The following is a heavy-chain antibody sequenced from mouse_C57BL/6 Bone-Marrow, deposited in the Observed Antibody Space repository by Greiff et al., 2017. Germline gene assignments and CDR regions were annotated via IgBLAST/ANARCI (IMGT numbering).Heavy chain of an antibody. CDR3: ARRTVAHYYAMDY. V-gene: IGHV2-9-1*01. D-gene: IGHD1-1*01. Sequence: VKLMESGPGLVAPSQSLSITCTVSGFSLTSYAISWVRQPPGKGLEWLGVIWTGGGTNYNSALKSRLSISKDNSKSQVFLKMNSLQTDDTARYYCARRTVAHYYAMDYWGQGTSVTVSS. CDR1: GFSLTSYA. CDR2: IWTGGGT. J-gene: IGHJ4*01.